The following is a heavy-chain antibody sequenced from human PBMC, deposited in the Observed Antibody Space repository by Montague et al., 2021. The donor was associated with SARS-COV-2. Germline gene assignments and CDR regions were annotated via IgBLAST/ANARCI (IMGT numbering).Heavy chain of an antibody. Sequence: SETLSLTYTVSGDSTSCPNCYWGWTRQPPGKGLDWIGTIYNSGTTYYNPSLKSRLTISIDTSKNQFSLKLSSVTAADTAVYYCARHRNYGDHSLDNWFHPWGQGTLVTVSS. V-gene: IGHV4-39*01. CDR3: ARHRNYGDHSLDNWFHP. CDR2: IYNSGTT. J-gene: IGHJ5*02. D-gene: IGHD4-17*01. CDR1: GDSTSCPNCY.